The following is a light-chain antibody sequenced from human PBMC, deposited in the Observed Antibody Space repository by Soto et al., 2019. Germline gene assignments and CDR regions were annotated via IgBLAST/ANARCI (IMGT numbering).Light chain of an antibody. CDR3: QQANSFPWT. V-gene: IGKV1-12*02. CDR2: SAS. Sequence: DIQMTQSPSFVSASVGDRVAITCRASQGISSGLVWYQQKPGGTPKLLIYSASSLQSGVPSRFSGSGSGTDFTLTISSLQPEDFASYFCQQANSFPWTFGQGTKVEVK. CDR1: QGISSG. J-gene: IGKJ1*01.